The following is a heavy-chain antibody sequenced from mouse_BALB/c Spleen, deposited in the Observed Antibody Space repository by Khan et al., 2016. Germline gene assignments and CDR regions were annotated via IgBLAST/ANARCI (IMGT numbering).Heavy chain of an antibody. V-gene: IGHV5-6-4*01. Sequence: EVELVESGGGLVKPGGSLKLSCAAAGFTFSSYTMSWVRQTPEKRLEWVATISSGGSYTYYPDSVKGRFTISRDNAKNTLYLQMSSLKSEDTAMHYCTRYYRYDETMDYWGQGTSVTVSS. CDR3: TRYYRYDETMDY. CDR1: GFTFSSYT. J-gene: IGHJ4*01. D-gene: IGHD2-14*01. CDR2: ISSGGSYT.